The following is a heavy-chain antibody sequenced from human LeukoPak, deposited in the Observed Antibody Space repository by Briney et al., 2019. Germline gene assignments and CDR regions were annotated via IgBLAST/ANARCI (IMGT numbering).Heavy chain of an antibody. CDR2: IYYSGST. Sequence: PSETLSLTCTVSGGSISSSSYYWGWIRQPPGKGLEWIGSIYYSGSTYYNPSLKSRVTISVDTSKNQFSLELSSVTAADTAVYYCARTRSPYGDVLLPYFDYWGQGALVTVSS. D-gene: IGHD4-17*01. CDR3: ARTRSPYGDVLLPYFDY. V-gene: IGHV4-39*07. CDR1: GGSISSSSYY. J-gene: IGHJ4*02.